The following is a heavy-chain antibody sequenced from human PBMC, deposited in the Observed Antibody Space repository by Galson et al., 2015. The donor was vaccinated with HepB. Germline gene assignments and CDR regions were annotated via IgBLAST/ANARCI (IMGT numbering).Heavy chain of an antibody. CDR2: TYYRSKWYN. V-gene: IGHV6-1*01. Sequence: CAISGDSVSSNSASWNWIRQSPSRGLEWLGRTYYRSKWYNGYAVSVKSRITINPDTSKNQFSLQLNSMIPEDTAVYYCARIVGSNYIGWAVDIWGQGTMVTVSS. CDR1: GDSVSSNSAS. CDR3: ARIVGSNYIGWAVDI. J-gene: IGHJ3*02. D-gene: IGHD2-15*01.